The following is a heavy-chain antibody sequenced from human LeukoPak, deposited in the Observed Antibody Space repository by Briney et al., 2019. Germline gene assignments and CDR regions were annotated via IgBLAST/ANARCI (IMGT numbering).Heavy chain of an antibody. V-gene: IGHV4-59*01. D-gene: IGHD2-15*01. Sequence: PSETLSLTCTASGFSISGYYWSWIRQPPGKGLEWIGYIHYSGSTDYNPSPKSRVTISVDTSKNQFSPKLTSVTAADTAVYYCARGAAATRDYWGQGILVTVSS. CDR1: GFSISGYY. CDR3: ARGAAATRDY. J-gene: IGHJ4*02. CDR2: IHYSGST.